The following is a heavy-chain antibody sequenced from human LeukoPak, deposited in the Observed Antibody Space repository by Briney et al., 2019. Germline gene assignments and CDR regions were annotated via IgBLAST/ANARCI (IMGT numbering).Heavy chain of an antibody. Sequence: PGGSLRLSCTASGFPFSGSAMHWVRQASGKGLEWVGRIRSKANSYATAYAASVKGRFTISRDDSKNTAYLQMNSLKTEDTAVYYCTRQGRSYDFWSGWDDYWGQGTLVTVSS. CDR2: IRSKANSYAT. J-gene: IGHJ4*02. V-gene: IGHV3-73*01. CDR3: TRQGRSYDFWSGWDDY. CDR1: GFPFSGSA. D-gene: IGHD3-3*01.